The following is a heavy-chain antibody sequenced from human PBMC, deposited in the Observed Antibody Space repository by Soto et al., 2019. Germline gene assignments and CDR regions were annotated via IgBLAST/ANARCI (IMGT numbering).Heavy chain of an antibody. CDR3: ARLSDDFWSGYYPKDTEESYYMDV. CDR2: IYYSGST. Sequence: PSWCLSLTCAVCGGSVRSSSYYWEWISQPPGKGLEWIGSIYYSGSTYYNPSLKSRVTISVDTSKNQFSLKLSSVTAADTAVYYCARLSDDFWSGYYPKDTEESYYMDVWGKGTTVTVSS. CDR1: GGSVRSSSYY. D-gene: IGHD3-3*01. V-gene: IGHV4-39*01. J-gene: IGHJ6*03.